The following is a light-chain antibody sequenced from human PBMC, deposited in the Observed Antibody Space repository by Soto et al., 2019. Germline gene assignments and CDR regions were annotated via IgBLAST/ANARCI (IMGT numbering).Light chain of an antibody. V-gene: IGLV1-44*01. CDR3: AAWDDSQNGYVV. CDR2: RNN. CDR1: RYIIGSNT. J-gene: IGLJ2*01. Sequence: QSVLTQPPSASGTPGQRVTISCSGSRYIIGSNTVSWYQQVPGTAPRLLLYRNNLRPSGVPDRFSGSKSDTSASLAISGLQSEDEADYYCAAWDDSQNGYVVFGGGTKLTVL.